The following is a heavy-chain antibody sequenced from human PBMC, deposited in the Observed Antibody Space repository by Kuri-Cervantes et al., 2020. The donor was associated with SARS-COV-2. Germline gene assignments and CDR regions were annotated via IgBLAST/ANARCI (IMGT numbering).Heavy chain of an antibody. Sequence: SVKVSCKASGGAFNSHAISWVRQAPGQGLEWMGRVIPIFGTGDNAQKFQGRITITADTSTRTAYMELSSLTSEDTAVYYCASDSEYCGSTTCYIEQWGQGTLVTVSS. V-gene: IGHV1-69*06. CDR3: ASDSEYCGSTTCYIEQ. CDR1: GGAFNSHA. CDR2: VIPIFGTG. D-gene: IGHD2-2*02. J-gene: IGHJ4*02.